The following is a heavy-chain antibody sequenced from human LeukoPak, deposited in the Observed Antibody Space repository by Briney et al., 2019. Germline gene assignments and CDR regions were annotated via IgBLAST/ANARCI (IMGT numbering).Heavy chain of an antibody. CDR3: ARGASSSWYSLWKF. Sequence: SETLSLTCNVSGSSISSYYWSWIRQPPGEGLEWIGYFYHSGGTNYNPSLKGQATISVGTSKNEVSLKLRSVTAADTAVYYCARGASSSWYSLWKFWGQGTLVTVSS. CDR1: GSSISSYY. CDR2: FYHSGGT. V-gene: IGHV4-59*01. J-gene: IGHJ4*02. D-gene: IGHD6-13*01.